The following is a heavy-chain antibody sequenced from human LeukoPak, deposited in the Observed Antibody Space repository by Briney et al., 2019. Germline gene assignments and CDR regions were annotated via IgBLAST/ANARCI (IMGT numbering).Heavy chain of an antibody. CDR3: ARQTAMGRSGDY. CDR1: GYSFTSYW. Sequence: GESLKISCKASGYSFTSYWIGWVRQMPGKGLEWMGIIDPSDSDIRYTPSFQGQVTISADKSLSTAYLQWNSLKASDTAIYYCARQTAMGRSGDYWGQGTLVTVSS. CDR2: IDPSDSDI. J-gene: IGHJ4*02. V-gene: IGHV5-51*01. D-gene: IGHD7-27*01.